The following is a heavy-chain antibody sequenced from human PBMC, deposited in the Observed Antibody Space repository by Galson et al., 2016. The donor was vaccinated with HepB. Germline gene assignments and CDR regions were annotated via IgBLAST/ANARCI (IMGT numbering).Heavy chain of an antibody. Sequence: ETLSLTCSVSGGSIGRYYWSWIRQPPGKGLEWIGYMFNSGRTNYNPSLKSRVTISLDTSTNQLSLKISSVTAADTAVYYCARGGASSRWLFPWGQGTLVTVSS. D-gene: IGHD3-22*01. CDR2: MFNSGRT. CDR1: GGSIGRYY. J-gene: IGHJ5*02. CDR3: ARGGASSRWLFP. V-gene: IGHV4-59*01.